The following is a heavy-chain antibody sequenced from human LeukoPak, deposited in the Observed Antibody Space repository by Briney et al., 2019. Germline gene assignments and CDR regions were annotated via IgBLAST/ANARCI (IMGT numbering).Heavy chain of an antibody. J-gene: IGHJ3*02. CDR3: ARDSKASTLGAFDI. CDR1: GGTFSSYA. CDR2: IIPILGIA. D-gene: IGHD3-16*01. Sequence: ASVKVCCKASGGTFSSYAISWVRQAPGQGLEWMGRIIPILGIANYAQKFQGRVTITTDESTGTAYMELSSLRSEDTAVYYCARDSKASTLGAFDIWGQGTMVTVSS. V-gene: IGHV1-69*04.